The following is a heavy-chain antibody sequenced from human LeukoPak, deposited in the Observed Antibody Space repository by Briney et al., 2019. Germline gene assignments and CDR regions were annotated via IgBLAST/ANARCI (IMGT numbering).Heavy chain of an antibody. CDR3: ARGPKWELHPVFDY. D-gene: IGHD1-26*01. J-gene: IGHJ4*02. Sequence: SVKVSCKASGGTFSSHAISWVRQAPGQGLEWMGRIIPIFGIANYAQKFQGRVTITADKSTSTAYMELSSLRSEDTAVYYCARGPKWELHPVFDYWGQGTLVTVSS. V-gene: IGHV1-69*04. CDR2: IIPIFGIA. CDR1: GGTFSSHA.